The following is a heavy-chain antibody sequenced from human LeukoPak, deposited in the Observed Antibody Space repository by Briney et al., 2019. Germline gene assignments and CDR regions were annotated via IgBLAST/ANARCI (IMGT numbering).Heavy chain of an antibody. CDR2: ISGGGGST. CDR3: AKGGKWDVTPFDY. D-gene: IGHD1-26*01. V-gene: IGHV3-23*01. Sequence: GGSLRLSCAASGFTFTSYSMNWVRQAPGKGLEWVSTISGGGGSTYYADSVKGRFTISRDNSKNTLYLQVNSLRAEDTAVYYCAKGGKWDVTPFDYWGQGTLVSVSS. CDR1: GFTFTSYS. J-gene: IGHJ4*02.